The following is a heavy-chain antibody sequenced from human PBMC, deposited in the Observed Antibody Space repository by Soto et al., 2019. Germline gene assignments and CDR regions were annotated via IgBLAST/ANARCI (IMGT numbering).Heavy chain of an antibody. CDR3: ARQVPAAIRLGWFDP. V-gene: IGHV4-39*01. CDR1: GGSISRSTYY. D-gene: IGHD2-2*02. J-gene: IGHJ5*02. Sequence: SETLSLTCTVSGGSISRSTYYWGWIRQPPGKGLEWIGSIYYSGSTYYRPSLKSRVTISVDTSKNQFSLKLSSVTAADTAVYYCARQVPAAIRLGWFDPWGQGTLGTV. CDR2: IYYSGST.